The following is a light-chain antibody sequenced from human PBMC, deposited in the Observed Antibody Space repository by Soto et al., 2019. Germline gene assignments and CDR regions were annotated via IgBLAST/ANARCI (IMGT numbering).Light chain of an antibody. Sequence: EIVMTQSPGTLSVSPVERVNLXWRASQSLTRNLAWYQHKPGQSPRLLIYGASARATGIPARFSGSGSGTDFTLTISSLQPEDVATYYCQKYNSARWTFGQGTKVDIK. CDR2: GAS. CDR1: QSLTRN. J-gene: IGKJ1*01. CDR3: QKYNSARWT. V-gene: IGKV3-15*01.